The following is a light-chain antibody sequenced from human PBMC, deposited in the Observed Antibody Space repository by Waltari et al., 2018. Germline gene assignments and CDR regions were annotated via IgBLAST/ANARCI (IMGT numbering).Light chain of an antibody. CDR2: YAN. V-gene: IGKV1-13*02. J-gene: IGKJ1*01. Sequence: IQMSQSPSSLYASAGDRVTITCRASQGISSYLNWYQQKPGKAPKLLIYYANSLASGVPSRFSGSGSGTEFTLTISSLQPEDFATYYCQQGDGYPRTFGQGTKVEIK. CDR3: QQGDGYPRT. CDR1: QGISSY.